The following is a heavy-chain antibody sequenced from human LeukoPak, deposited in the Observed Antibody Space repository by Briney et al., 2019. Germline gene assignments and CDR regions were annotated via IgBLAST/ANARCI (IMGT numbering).Heavy chain of an antibody. CDR2: INHSGST. Sequence: SETLSLTCAVYGGSFSGYYWSWIRQPPGKGLEWIGEINHSGSTNYNPSLKSLVTISVDTSKNQFSLKLSSVTAADTAVYYCARRDYDYVWGSYRAFDIWGQGTMVTVSS. CDR1: GGSFSGYY. D-gene: IGHD3-16*02. V-gene: IGHV4-34*01. J-gene: IGHJ3*02. CDR3: ARRDYDYVWGSYRAFDI.